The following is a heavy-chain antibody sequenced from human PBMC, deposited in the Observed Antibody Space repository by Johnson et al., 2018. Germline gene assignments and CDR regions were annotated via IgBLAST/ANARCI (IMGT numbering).Heavy chain of an antibody. D-gene: IGHD2-2*01. CDR2: IRSKAYGGTT. J-gene: IGHJ6*02. CDR1: GFTFGDYA. Sequence: VQLVQSGGGLVQPGRSLRLSCTASGFTFGDYAISWFRQAPGKGLEWVGFIRSKAYGGTTEYAASVKGRFTISRDDSKSIAYLQMNSLKTEDTAVYYCARAGYCSSTSCYIVPIYYYDYGMDVWGQGTTVTVSS. V-gene: IGHV3-49*03. CDR3: ARAGYCSSTSCYIVPIYYYDYGMDV.